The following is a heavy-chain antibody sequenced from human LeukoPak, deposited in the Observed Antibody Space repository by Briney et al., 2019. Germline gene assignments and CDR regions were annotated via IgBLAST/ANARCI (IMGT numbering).Heavy chain of an antibody. CDR2: ISWNSGSI. Sequence: GGSLRLSCAASEFTFDDYAKHWVRQAPGKGLEWVSGISWNSGSIGYADSVKGRFTISRDNAKNSLYLQMNSLRAEDTALYYCAKGEQQWLFLTAKYYFDYWGQGTLVTVSS. D-gene: IGHD6-19*01. CDR3: AKGEQQWLFLTAKYYFDY. V-gene: IGHV3-9*01. J-gene: IGHJ4*02. CDR1: EFTFDDYA.